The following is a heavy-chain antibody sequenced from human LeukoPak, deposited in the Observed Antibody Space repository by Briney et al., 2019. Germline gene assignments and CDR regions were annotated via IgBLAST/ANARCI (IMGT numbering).Heavy chain of an antibody. CDR1: GFTLKTYS. CDR3: ARAPSSSNLLVFDF. V-gene: IGHV3-21*01. J-gene: IGHJ4*02. D-gene: IGHD6-13*01. CDR2: ISSSSSYI. Sequence: GGSLRLSCAASGFTLKTYSMNWVRQAPGKGLEWVSSISSSSSYIYYADSVRGRFTISRDNAKNSLYLQMNSLRAEDTAVYYCARAPSSSNLLVFDFWGQGTLVTVSS.